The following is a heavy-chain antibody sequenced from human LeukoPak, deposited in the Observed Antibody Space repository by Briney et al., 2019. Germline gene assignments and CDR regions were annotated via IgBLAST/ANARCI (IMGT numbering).Heavy chain of an antibody. J-gene: IGHJ4*02. V-gene: IGHV3-30*02. CDR3: AKLLGTGTTSVSDY. D-gene: IGHD1-1*01. CDR1: GFTFSSYG. CDR2: IRNDGSNK. Sequence: GGSLRLSCAASGFTFSSYGMHWVRQAPGKGLEWVAFIRNDGSNKYYADSVKGRFTISRDNSKNTLYLQMNSLRAEDTAVYYCAKLLGTGTTSVSDYWGQGTLVTVSS.